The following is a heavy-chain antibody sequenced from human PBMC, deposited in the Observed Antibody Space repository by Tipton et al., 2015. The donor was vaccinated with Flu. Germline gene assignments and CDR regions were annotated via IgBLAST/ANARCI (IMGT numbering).Heavy chain of an antibody. J-gene: IGHJ4*02. CDR1: GGSISSGNYF. CDR2: IYTSGSI. CDR3: ARGSHRYGDHDY. V-gene: IGHV4-61*02. Sequence: LRLSCTVSGGSISSGNYFWSWVRQPAGKRLEWIGRIYTSGSINYNPSLKSRVTISGDSSQNQFSLKLSSVTAADTAVYYCARGSHRYGDHDYWGQGTLVTVSS. D-gene: IGHD4-17*01.